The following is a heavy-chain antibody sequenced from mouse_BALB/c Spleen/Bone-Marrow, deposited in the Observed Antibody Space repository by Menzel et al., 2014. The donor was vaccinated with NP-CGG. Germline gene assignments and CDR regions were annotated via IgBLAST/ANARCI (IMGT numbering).Heavy chain of an antibody. CDR1: GSTFSNYW. V-gene: IGHV6-6*02. CDR3: TWFAY. Sequence: EVMLVESGGGLVQPGGSMKLSCVASGSTFSNYWMNWVRQSPEKGLEWVAEIRLKSNNYATHYAESVKGRFTISRDDSKSSVYLQMNNLRAEDTGIYYCTWFAYWGQGTLVTVSA. J-gene: IGHJ3*01. CDR2: IRLKSNNYAT.